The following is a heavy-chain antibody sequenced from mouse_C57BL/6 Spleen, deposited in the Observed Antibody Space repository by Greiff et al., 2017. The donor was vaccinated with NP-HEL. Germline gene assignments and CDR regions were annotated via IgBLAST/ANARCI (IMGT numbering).Heavy chain of an antibody. D-gene: IGHD1-1*01. V-gene: IGHV1-82*01. CDR1: GYAFSSSW. CDR2: IYPGDGDT. Sequence: VQLQESGPELVKPGASVKISCKASGYAFSSSWMNWVKQRPGKGLEWIGRIYPGDGDTNYNGKFKGKATLTADKSSSTAYMQLSSLTSEDSAVYFCARWERYYFDYWGQGTTLTVSS. J-gene: IGHJ2*01. CDR3: ARWERYYFDY.